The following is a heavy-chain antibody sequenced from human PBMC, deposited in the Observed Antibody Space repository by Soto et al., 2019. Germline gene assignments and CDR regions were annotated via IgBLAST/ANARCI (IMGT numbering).Heavy chain of an antibody. CDR3: ARLIKYSYGQNWFDP. V-gene: IGHV4-59*01. D-gene: IGHD5-18*01. J-gene: IGHJ5*02. CDR1: GGSISSYY. Sequence: SVTLSLTCTVSGGSISSYYWSWIRQPPGKGLEWIGYIYYSGSTNYNPSLKSRVTISVDTSKNQFSLKLSSVTAADTAVYYCARLIKYSYGQNWFDPWGQGTLVTVSS. CDR2: IYYSGST.